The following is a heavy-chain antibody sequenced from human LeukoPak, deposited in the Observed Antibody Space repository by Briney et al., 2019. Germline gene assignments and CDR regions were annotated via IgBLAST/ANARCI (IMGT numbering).Heavy chain of an antibody. Sequence: QPGGSLRLSCAASGFTFSSYEMNWVRQAPGKGLEWVSYISSSGSIIYYADSVKGRFTISRDNAKNSLYLQMNSLRAEDTAVYYCARKMKTGDRVGTFDIWGQGTMVTVSS. D-gene: IGHD1-1*01. J-gene: IGHJ3*02. CDR1: GFTFSSYE. V-gene: IGHV3-48*03. CDR3: ARKMKTGDRVGTFDI. CDR2: ISSSGSII.